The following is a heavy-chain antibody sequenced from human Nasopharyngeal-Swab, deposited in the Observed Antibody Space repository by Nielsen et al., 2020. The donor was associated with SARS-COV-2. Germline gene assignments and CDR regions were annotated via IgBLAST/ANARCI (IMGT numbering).Heavy chain of an antibody. CDR2: INPNSGGT. CDR3: ARDRGTYNWNLEDYYGMDV. D-gene: IGHD1-20*01. CDR1: GYTFTGYY. J-gene: IGHJ6*02. Sequence: ASVKVSCKASGYTFTGYYMHWVRQAPGQGLEWMGRINPNSGGTNYAQKLQGRVTMTTDTSTSTAYMELRSLRSDDTAVYYCARDRGTYNWNLEDYYGMDVWGQGTTVTVSS. V-gene: IGHV1-2*06.